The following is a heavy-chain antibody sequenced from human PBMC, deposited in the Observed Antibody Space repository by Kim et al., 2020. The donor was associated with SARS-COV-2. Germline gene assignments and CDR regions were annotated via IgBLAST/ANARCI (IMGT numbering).Heavy chain of an antibody. Sequence: GGSLRLSCAASGFTFNTYGMHWVRQAPGKGLEWVAVISYDGSNKYYADSVKGRFTISRDNSKNTLYLQMNSLRIEDTAVYYCAKSFSGSYFGNDYWGQGTLFTVSS. CDR1: GFTFNTYG. V-gene: IGHV3-30*18. CDR3: AKSFSGSYFGNDY. J-gene: IGHJ4*02. D-gene: IGHD1-26*01. CDR2: ISYDGSNK.